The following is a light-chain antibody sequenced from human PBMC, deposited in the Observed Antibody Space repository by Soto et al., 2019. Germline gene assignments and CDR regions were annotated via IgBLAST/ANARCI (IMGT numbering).Light chain of an antibody. CDR1: QSVGSN. V-gene: IGKV3-15*01. CDR3: QQYNNWPPLT. J-gene: IGKJ4*01. CDR2: AAS. Sequence: EIVMTQSPGTLSVSPGERATLSCRVTQSVGSNLAWYQQKPGQAPRLLIYAASTRATGIPVRFTGSGSGTEFTLTISSLQSEDFAVYYCQQYNNWPPLTFGGGTKVEIK.